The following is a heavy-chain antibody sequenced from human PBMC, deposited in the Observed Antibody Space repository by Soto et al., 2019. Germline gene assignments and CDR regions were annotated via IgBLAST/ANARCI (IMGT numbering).Heavy chain of an antibody. CDR2: ISPYSSYT. D-gene: IGHD6-13*01. CDR1: GYTFISNG. J-gene: IGHJ5*02. CDR3: ARNTSAAAGTFDP. Sequence: GASVKVSCKASGYTFISNGISWVRQAPGQGLEWMGWISPYSSYTNYAQKFQGRVTMSTDTSTSTAYLELKSLKSDDTAVYYCARNTSAAAGTFDPWG. V-gene: IGHV1-18*01.